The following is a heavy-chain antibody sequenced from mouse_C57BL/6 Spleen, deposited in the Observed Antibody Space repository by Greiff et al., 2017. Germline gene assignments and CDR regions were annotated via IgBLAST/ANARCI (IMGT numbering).Heavy chain of an antibody. J-gene: IGHJ2*01. V-gene: IGHV1-59*01. Sequence: QVQLQQPGAELVRPGTSVKLSCKASGYTFTSYWMHWVKQRPGQGLEWIGVIDPSDSYTNYNQKFKGKATLTVDTSSSTAYMQLSSLTSEDSAVYYCARPTVVAEDYWGQGTTRTVSS. D-gene: IGHD1-1*01. CDR1: GYTFTSYW. CDR2: IDPSDSYT. CDR3: ARPTVVAEDY.